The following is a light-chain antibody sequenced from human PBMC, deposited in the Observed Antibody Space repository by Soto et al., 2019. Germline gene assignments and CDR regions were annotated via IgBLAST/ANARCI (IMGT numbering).Light chain of an antibody. CDR1: SSDVGSYNL. V-gene: IGLV2-23*01. CDR3: CSYAGSSTPYV. Sequence: QSALVQPASVSGSPGQSITISCTGTSSDVGSYNLVSWYRQHPGKAPKLMIYEGSKRPSGVSNRFSGSKSGNTASLTISGLQAEDEADYYCCSYAGSSTPYVFGTGNKATVL. J-gene: IGLJ1*01. CDR2: EGS.